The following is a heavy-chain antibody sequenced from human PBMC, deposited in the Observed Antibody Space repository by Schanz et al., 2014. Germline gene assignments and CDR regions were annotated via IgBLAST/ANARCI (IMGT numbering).Heavy chain of an antibody. D-gene: IGHD1-26*01. J-gene: IGHJ4*02. Sequence: KLVESGGGVVQPGGSLRLSCAASGFTFRTYGMHWVRQAPGKGMEWVAFIRYDGSKIYYADSVKGRYTISRDNSKNTLYLQMNSLRAEDTAIYYCAKGRTVWSGSDRKYYFDYWGQGTLVTVSS. CDR2: IRYDGSKI. V-gene: IGHV3-30*02. CDR1: GFTFRTYG. CDR3: AKGRTVWSGSDRKYYFDY.